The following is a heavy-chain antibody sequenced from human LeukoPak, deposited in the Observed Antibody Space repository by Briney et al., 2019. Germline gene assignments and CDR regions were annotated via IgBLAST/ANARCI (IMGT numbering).Heavy chain of an antibody. CDR3: ARGWTSLDAFDI. V-gene: IGHV3-20*04. Sequence: PGGSLRLSCAASGFTFDDYGMSWVRQAPGKGLEWVSGINWNGGSIGYADSVKGRFTISRDNAKNSLYLQMNSPRAEDTALYYCARGWTSLDAFDIWGQGTMVTVSS. J-gene: IGHJ3*02. CDR1: GFTFDDYG. D-gene: IGHD3/OR15-3a*01. CDR2: INWNGGSI.